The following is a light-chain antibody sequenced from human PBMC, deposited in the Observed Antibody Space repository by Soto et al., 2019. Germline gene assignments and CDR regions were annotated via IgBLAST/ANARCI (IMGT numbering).Light chain of an antibody. CDR2: AAS. V-gene: IGKV1-9*01. CDR3: QQLNSYPPYA. CDR1: QGISSY. Sequence: DIQLTQSPSFLSASVGDRVTITCRASQGISSYLAWYQHKPGKDPKLLIYAASTLQSGVPSRFSGSGSGTEFSLTISSLQPEDCATYYCQQLNSYPPYAFGQGTKLEIK. J-gene: IGKJ2*01.